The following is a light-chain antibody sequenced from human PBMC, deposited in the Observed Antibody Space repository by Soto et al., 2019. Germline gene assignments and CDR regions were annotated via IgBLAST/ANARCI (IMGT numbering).Light chain of an antibody. CDR1: SSDVGGYNY. Sequence: QSALTQPPSASGSPGQSVTISCTGTSSDVGGYNYVSCYQQHPGKVPKLMIYEVNKRPTGVPDRFSGSKSGNTASLTVAGLQAEDEADYYGTSYAGGNNVVGTGTKLTVL. CDR2: EVN. J-gene: IGLJ1*01. CDR3: TSYAGGNNV. V-gene: IGLV2-8*01.